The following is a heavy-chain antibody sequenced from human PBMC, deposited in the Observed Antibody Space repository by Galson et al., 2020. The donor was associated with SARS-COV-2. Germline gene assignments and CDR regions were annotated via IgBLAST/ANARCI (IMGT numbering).Heavy chain of an antibody. V-gene: IGHV4-59*08. CDR2: TYYSGRT. CDR3: AVRLYRNYYGMDV. J-gene: IGHJ6*02. CDR1: GGSVESYY. D-gene: IGHD3-16*02. Sequence: SETLSLTCTVSGGSVESYYWNWVRQSPGKGLEWIGYTYYSGRTSYNPSLTSRVTISIDRSKSQFSLRLNSVSAADTAVYYCAVRLYRNYYGMDVWGQGTTVTVSS.